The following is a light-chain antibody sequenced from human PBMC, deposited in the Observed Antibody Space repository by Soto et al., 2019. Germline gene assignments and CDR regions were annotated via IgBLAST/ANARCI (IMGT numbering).Light chain of an antibody. J-gene: IGLJ1*01. Sequence: SALTQPASVSGSPGQSITISCTGTSSDVGGYNYVSWFQHHPGKAPKLMIYEVSYRPSGVSNRFSGSKSGNTASLTISGLQVEDEADYYCCSYTTSNTYVFGTGTKVTVL. CDR1: SSDVGGYNY. CDR3: CSYTTSNTYV. V-gene: IGLV2-14*01. CDR2: EVS.